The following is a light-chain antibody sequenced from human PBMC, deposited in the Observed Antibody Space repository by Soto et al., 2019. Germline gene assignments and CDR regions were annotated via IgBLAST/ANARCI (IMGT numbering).Light chain of an antibody. CDR1: SSDVGGYNY. J-gene: IGLJ1*01. CDR3: CSYVGRNTYV. CDR2: DVS. V-gene: IGLV2-11*01. Sequence: QSVLTQPRSASGSPGQSITISCTGTSSDVGGYNYVSWYQQHPAKAPKLIIFDVSKRPSGVPNRFSGSKSGNTASLTISGLRAEDEADYYCCSYVGRNTYVFGTGTKGTVL.